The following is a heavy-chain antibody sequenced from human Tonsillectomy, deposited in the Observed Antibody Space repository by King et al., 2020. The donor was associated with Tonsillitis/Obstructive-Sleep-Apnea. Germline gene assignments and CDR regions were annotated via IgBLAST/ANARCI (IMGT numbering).Heavy chain of an antibody. D-gene: IGHD3-22*01. CDR1: GYTFTSYD. CDR2: MNPDSGNT. V-gene: IGHV1-8*01. Sequence: QLVQSGAEVKTPGASVKVSCEASGYTFTSYDINWVRQATGQGLEWMGWMNPDSGNTGYAQKFQGRVTMTRNTSISTAYMELSSLKSEDTAVYYCARGPADFYDSTMGEYWGPGTLVPVSS. CDR3: ARGPADFYDSTMGEY. J-gene: IGHJ4*01.